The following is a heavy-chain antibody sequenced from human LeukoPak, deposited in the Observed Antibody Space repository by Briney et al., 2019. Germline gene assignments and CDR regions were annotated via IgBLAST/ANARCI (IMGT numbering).Heavy chain of an antibody. J-gene: IGHJ4*02. V-gene: IGHV4-38-2*02. Sequence: SETLSLTCTVSGYSISSGYYWGWIRQPPGKGLEWIGSIYHSGSTYYNPSLKSRVTISVDTSKNQFSLKLSSVTAADTAVYYCARGSGLGNDYWGQGTLVTVSS. CDR2: IYHSGST. CDR1: GYSISSGYY. D-gene: IGHD6-19*01. CDR3: ARGSGLGNDY.